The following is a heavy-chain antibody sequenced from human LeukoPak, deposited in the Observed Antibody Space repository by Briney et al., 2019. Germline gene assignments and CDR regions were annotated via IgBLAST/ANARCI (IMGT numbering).Heavy chain of an antibody. J-gene: IGHJ4*02. Sequence: PGGSLRLSCAASGFTFSSYAMSRVRQAPGKGLEWVSAISGSGGSTYYADSVKGRFTISRDNSKNTLYLQMNSLRAEDTAVYYCAKVPTYYYDSSGSFDYWGQGTLVTVSS. D-gene: IGHD3-22*01. CDR2: ISGSGGST. CDR1: GFTFSSYA. CDR3: AKVPTYYYDSSGSFDY. V-gene: IGHV3-23*01.